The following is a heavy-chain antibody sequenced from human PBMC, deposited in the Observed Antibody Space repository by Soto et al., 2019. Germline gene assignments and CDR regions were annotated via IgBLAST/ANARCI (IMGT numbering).Heavy chain of an antibody. V-gene: IGHV3-23*01. CDR1: GFTFSDFA. Sequence: PGGSLRLSCVASGFTFSDFAMTWVRQAPGEGLEWVSALTPGSETTHYMDSVRGRFTISRDNAKNTLYLEINSLTAADTAVYYCAKYRRTQAEGFTLDYWGRGTLVTVSS. D-gene: IGHD1-1*01. CDR3: AKYRRTQAEGFTLDY. J-gene: IGHJ4*02. CDR2: LTPGSETT.